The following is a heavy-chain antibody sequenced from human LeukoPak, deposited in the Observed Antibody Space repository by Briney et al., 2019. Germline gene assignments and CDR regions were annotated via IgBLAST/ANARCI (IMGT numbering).Heavy chain of an antibody. CDR3: VRVSDQYDSGGVSYDAFDI. J-gene: IGHJ3*02. CDR1: GGTFSSYA. V-gene: IGHV1-69*13. CDR2: IIPIFGTA. Sequence: SVKVSCKASGGTFSSYAISWVRQAPGQGLEWMGGIIPIFGTANYAQKFQGRVTITADESTSTAYMELSSLRSEDTAVYYCVRVSDQYDSGGVSYDAFDIWGQGTMVTVSS. D-gene: IGHD3-22*01.